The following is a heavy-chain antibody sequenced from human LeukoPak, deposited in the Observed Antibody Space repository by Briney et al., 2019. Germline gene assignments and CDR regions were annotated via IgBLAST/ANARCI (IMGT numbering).Heavy chain of an antibody. J-gene: IGHJ4*02. D-gene: IGHD3-16*01. CDR2: IYYSGST. V-gene: IGHV4-39*01. CDR3: ARQGGAFDY. Sequence: TSSETPSLTCTVSGGSISSSSYYWGWIRQPPGKGLEWIGSIYYSGSTYYNPSLKSRVTISVDTSKNQFSLKLSSVTAADTAVYYCARQGGAFDYWGQGTLVTVSS. CDR1: GGSISSSSYY.